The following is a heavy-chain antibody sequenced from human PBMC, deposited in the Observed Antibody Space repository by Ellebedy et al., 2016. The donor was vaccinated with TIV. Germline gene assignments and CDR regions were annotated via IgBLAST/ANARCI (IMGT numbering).Heavy chain of an antibody. CDR2: ISWNSGSV. V-gene: IGHV3-9*01. Sequence: SLKISXPASGFNFDDYAMHWVRQAPGKDLEWVSGISWNSGSVNYADSVKGRFTISRDNVNDSLHLQMNSLRPEDTAFYYCVKDKSVSGFSFWFFDLWGRGTLVTVSS. D-gene: IGHD3-22*01. CDR1: GFNFDDYA. CDR3: VKDKSVSGFSFWFFDL. J-gene: IGHJ2*01.